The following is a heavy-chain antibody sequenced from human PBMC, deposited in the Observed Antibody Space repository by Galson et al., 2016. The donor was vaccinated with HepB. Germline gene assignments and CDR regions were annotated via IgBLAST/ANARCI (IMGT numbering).Heavy chain of an antibody. Sequence: SLRLSCAASGFSFSSYWMSWVRQAPGKGLEWVANIDLDGGEKYYVEYVKGRFTISRDNAKNSLYLQLNSLRDEDTAVYYCASTQRGFSYEIWGQGTLVTVSS. CDR3: ASTQRGFSYEI. V-gene: IGHV3-7*01. CDR1: GFSFSSYW. D-gene: IGHD5-18*01. CDR2: IDLDGGEK. J-gene: IGHJ4*02.